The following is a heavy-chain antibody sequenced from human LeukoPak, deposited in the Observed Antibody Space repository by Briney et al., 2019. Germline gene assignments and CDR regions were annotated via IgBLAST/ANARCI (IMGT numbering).Heavy chain of an antibody. D-gene: IGHD6-19*01. J-gene: IGHJ4*02. V-gene: IGHV4-61*01. CDR3: ARVGAVAGPDY. CDR2: IYYSGST. Sequence: PSETLSLTCTVSGGSISSSSYYWSWIRQPPGKGLEWIGYIYYSGSTNYNPSLKSRVTISVDTSKNQFSLKLSSVTAADTAVYYCARVGAVAGPDYWGQGTLVTVSS. CDR1: GGSISSSSYY.